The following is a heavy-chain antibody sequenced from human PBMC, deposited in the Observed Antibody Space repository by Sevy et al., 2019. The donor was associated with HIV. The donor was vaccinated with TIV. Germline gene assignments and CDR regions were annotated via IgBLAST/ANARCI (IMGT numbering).Heavy chain of an antibody. CDR2: ISSSSSTI. CDR3: ARDRMITFGGVIVPDWFDP. V-gene: IGHV3-48*01. D-gene: IGHD3-16*02. Sequence: GGSLRFSCAASGFTFSSYSMNWVRQAPGKGLEWVSYISSSSSTIYYADSVKGRFTISRDNAKNSLYLQMNSLRAEDTAVYYCARDRMITFGGVIVPDWFDPWGQGTLVTVSS. CDR1: GFTFSSYS. J-gene: IGHJ5*02.